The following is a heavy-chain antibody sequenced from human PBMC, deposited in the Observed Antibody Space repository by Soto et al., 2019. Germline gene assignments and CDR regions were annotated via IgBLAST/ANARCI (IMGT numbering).Heavy chain of an antibody. J-gene: IGHJ4*02. Sequence: WGSGVRQPPGKGLEWIAEIYPGGSINYNPSLKSRVTISADKSKNQFSLKLTSVTAADTAVYYCARGGEMPYYFDYWGQGTLVTVSS. CDR1: W. CDR2: IYPGGSI. V-gene: IGHV4-4*02. D-gene: IGHD3-16*01. CDR3: ARGGEMPYYFDY.